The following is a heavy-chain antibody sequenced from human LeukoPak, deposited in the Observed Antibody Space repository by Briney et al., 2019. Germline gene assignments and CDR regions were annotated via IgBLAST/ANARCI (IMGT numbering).Heavy chain of an antibody. J-gene: IGHJ6*03. D-gene: IGHD5-12*01. CDR1: GGSISSYY. Sequence: PSETLSLTCTVSGGSISSYYWSWIRQPAGKGLEWIGRIYTSGTTHYNPSLKSRVTISVDTSKNQFSLKLSSVTAADTAVYYCTRDQRSGYSGYDYYYYYYMDVWGKGTTVTVSS. V-gene: IGHV4-4*07. CDR2: IYTSGTT. CDR3: TRDQRSGYSGYDYYYYYYMDV.